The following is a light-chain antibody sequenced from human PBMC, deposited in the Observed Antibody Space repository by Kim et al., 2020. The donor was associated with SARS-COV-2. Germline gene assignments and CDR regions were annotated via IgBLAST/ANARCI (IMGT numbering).Light chain of an antibody. J-gene: IGKJ4*01. CDR2: EAS. CDR1: QDITNY. V-gene: IGKV1-33*01. CDR3: QQYDNLPLT. Sequence: AAVGDRVTITCQASQDITNYLNWYQQKPGKAPKILIYEASNLETGVPSRFSGSGSGTDYTFSISRLQPEDVATYYCQQYDNLPLTFGGGTKVDIK.